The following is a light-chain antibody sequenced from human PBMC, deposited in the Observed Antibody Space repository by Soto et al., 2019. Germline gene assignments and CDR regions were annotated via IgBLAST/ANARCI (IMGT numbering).Light chain of an antibody. CDR1: QPVTTN. CDR2: GAS. Sequence: RARTQYQTNRSVAPGERATRSCPASQPVTTNLAWYQHKPGQAPRLLIYGASTRATGIPARVSGRRSGTSFTLALTRLEPEDFAVYFSQLYVGSPQRLGQGTKVDIK. CDR3: QLYVGSPQR. J-gene: IGKJ1*01. V-gene: IGKV3-15*01.